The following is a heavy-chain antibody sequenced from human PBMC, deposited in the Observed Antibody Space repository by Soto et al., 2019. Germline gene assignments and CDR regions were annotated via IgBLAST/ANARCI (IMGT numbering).Heavy chain of an antibody. J-gene: IGHJ5*02. Sequence: PSETLSLTCTVSGGSISNSDYYWSWIRQPPGKGLEWIGYIYYSGSTYYNPSLTSRVTISIDTSKNQFSLKLSSVTAADTAVYYCARENYYGSGNYSPSWGQGTLVTAPQ. CDR1: GGSISNSDYY. D-gene: IGHD3-10*01. CDR3: ARENYYGSGNYSPS. V-gene: IGHV4-30-4*01. CDR2: IYYSGST.